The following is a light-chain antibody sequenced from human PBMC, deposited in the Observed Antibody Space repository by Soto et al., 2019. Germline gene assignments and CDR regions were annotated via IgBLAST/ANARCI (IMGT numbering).Light chain of an antibody. CDR2: GAS. J-gene: IGKJ1*01. Sequence: EIVLTQSPGTLSLSPGERATLSCRASQSVSSSYLAWYQQKPGQAPRLLIYGASSRATGITDRFSGSGSGTDFTLTISRLEPEDFAVYYCQQYSSSPWTFGQWTKGEIK. CDR1: QSVSSSY. CDR3: QQYSSSPWT. V-gene: IGKV3-20*01.